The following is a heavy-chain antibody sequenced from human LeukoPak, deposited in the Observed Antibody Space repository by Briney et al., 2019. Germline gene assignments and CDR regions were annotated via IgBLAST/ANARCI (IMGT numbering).Heavy chain of an antibody. Sequence: PSETLSLTCTVSGYSIISDYFWGWIRQPAGKGLEWIGRIYTSGSTNYNPSLKSRVTISVDTSKNQFSLKLSSVTAADTAVYYCARASSGYYYYMDVWGKGTTVTISS. CDR2: IYTSGST. CDR3: ARASSGYYYYMDV. J-gene: IGHJ6*03. CDR1: GYSIISDYF. D-gene: IGHD6-19*01. V-gene: IGHV4-61*02.